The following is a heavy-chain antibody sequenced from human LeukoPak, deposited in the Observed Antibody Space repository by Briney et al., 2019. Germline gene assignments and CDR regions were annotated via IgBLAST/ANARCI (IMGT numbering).Heavy chain of an antibody. CDR1: GASISSNYW. J-gene: IGHJ4*02. V-gene: IGHV4/OR15-8*02. CDR3: ARVYCSSNSCYLDY. D-gene: IGHD2-2*01. CDR2: IFFTGNT. Sequence: SETLSPTCDVSGASISSNYWWCWVRQPPGKGLEWIGEIFFTGNTTYNPSLKSRVSMSLDKSKNQFSLNVTSVTAADTAIYYCARVYCSSNSCYLDYWSQGTLVTVSS.